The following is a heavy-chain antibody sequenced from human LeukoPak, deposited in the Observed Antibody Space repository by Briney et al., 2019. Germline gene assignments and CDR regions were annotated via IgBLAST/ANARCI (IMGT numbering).Heavy chain of an antibody. V-gene: IGHV3-21*01. CDR1: GFTFSSYS. J-gene: IGHJ4*02. Sequence: GGSLRLSCAASGFTFSSYSMNWVRQAPGKGLEWVSSISSSSSYIYYADSVKGRFTISRDNAKNSLYLHMNSLRAEDTAVYYCARSYYDSSGYPLLDYWGEGTLVTVSS. CDR2: ISSSSSYI. CDR3: ARSYYDSSGYPLLDY. D-gene: IGHD3-22*01.